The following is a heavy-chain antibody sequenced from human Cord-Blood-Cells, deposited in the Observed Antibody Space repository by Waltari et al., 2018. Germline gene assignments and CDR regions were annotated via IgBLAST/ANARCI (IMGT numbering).Heavy chain of an antibody. Sequence: QVQLQQWGAGLLKPSETLSLTCAVYGGSFSGYYWSWIRQPPGTGLEWIGEINHSGSTNYNPSLKSRVTISVDTSKNQFSLKLSSVTAADTAVYYCARGEGYCSSTSCYYFDYWGQGTLVTVSS. CDR3: ARGEGYCSSTSCYYFDY. V-gene: IGHV4-34*01. D-gene: IGHD2-2*01. J-gene: IGHJ4*02. CDR1: GGSFSGYY. CDR2: INHSGST.